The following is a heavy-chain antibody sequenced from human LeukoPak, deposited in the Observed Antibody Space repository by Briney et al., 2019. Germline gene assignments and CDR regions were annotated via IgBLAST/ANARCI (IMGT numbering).Heavy chain of an antibody. Sequence: GASVKVSCKASGGTFSSYAISWVRQAPGQGLEWMGGIIPIFGTANYAQKFQGRVTITADESTSTAYMELSSLRSEDTAVYYCARGDGGDYYYGMDVWGQGTTVTVSS. CDR1: GGTFSSYA. J-gene: IGHJ6*02. V-gene: IGHV1-69*13. CDR3: ARGDGGDYYYGMDV. CDR2: IIPIFGTA. D-gene: IGHD5-24*01.